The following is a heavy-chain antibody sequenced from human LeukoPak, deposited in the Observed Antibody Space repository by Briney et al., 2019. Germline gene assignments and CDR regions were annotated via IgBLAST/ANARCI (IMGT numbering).Heavy chain of an antibody. CDR2: ISDSGDNT. CDR1: GFTFSNYV. V-gene: IGHV3-23*01. D-gene: IGHD6-13*01. CDR3: AKEPTYSSTWYGIDY. Sequence: GGSLTLSCGASGFTFSNYVMSWVRQAPGKGLEWVSAISDSGDNTYYADSVKGRFTISRDNSKNTLYLQMNSLRAEDTAVYYCAKEPTYSSTWYGIDYWGQGTLVTVSS. J-gene: IGHJ4*02.